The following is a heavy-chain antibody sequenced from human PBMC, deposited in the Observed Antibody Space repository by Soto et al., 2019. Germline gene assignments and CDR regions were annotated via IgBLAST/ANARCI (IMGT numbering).Heavy chain of an antibody. D-gene: IGHD3-22*01. CDR2: IIPIFGTA. CDR1: GGSFSSYA. Sequence: SVKVSCQASGGSFSSYAISWVRQAPGQGLEWMGGIIPIFGTANYAQKFQGRVTITADESTSTAYMELSSLRSEDTAVYYCARESGYYDAYGMDVWGQGTTVTVSS. CDR3: ARESGYYDAYGMDV. V-gene: IGHV1-69*13. J-gene: IGHJ6*02.